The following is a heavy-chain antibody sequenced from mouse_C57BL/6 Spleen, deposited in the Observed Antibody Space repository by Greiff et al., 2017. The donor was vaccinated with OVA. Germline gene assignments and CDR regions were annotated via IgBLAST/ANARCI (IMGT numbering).Heavy chain of an antibody. V-gene: IGHV3-6*01. J-gene: IGHJ1*03. CDR2: ISYDGSN. CDR1: GYSITSGYY. Sequence: EVKLEESGPGLVKPSQSLSLTCSVTGYSITSGYYWNWIRQFPGNKLEWMGYISYDGSNNYNPSLKNRISITRDTSKNQFFLKLNSVTTEDTATYYCAYYYSNPYWYFDVWGTGTTVTVSS. D-gene: IGHD2-5*01. CDR3: AYYYSNPYWYFDV.